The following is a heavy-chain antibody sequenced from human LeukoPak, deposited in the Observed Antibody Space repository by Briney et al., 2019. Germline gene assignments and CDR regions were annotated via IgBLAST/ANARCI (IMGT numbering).Heavy chain of an antibody. V-gene: IGHV1-69*04. D-gene: IGHD4-17*01. J-gene: IGHJ4*02. CDR2: IIPILGIA. CDR3: ARERATVTTIYVGPDY. CDR1: GYTFTSYG. Sequence: ASVKVSCKASGYTFTSYGISWVRQAPGQGLEWMGRIIPILGIANYAQKFQGRVTITADKSTSTAYMELSSLRSEDTAVYYCARERATVTTIYVGPDYWGQGTLVTVSS.